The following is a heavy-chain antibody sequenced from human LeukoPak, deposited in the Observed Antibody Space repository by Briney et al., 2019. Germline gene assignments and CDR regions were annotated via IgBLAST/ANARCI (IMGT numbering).Heavy chain of an antibody. CDR1: GLTLSNYG. CDR3: ASRGITWLYLDY. J-gene: IGHJ4*02. D-gene: IGHD5-12*01. CDR2: ISYYGSNK. Sequence: GRSLRLSCAPSGLTLSNYGMHWVRPAPPKGLEWVARISYYGSNKYYGDSVKGRFTISRDNSNNTLYLQMNSLTPADTAGYYCASRGITWLYLDYWGQGTLVTVSS. V-gene: IGHV3-30*03.